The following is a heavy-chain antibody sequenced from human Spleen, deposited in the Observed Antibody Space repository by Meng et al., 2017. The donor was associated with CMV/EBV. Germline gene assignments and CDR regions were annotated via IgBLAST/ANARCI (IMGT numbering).Heavy chain of an antibody. CDR2: IIPILGIA. J-gene: IGHJ6*02. D-gene: IGHD3-22*01. CDR1: GDSFSNYA. V-gene: IGHV1-69*10. Sequence: SVKVSCKASGDSFSNYAISWVRQAPGQGLEWMGGIIPILGIANYAQNFQGRVTITTDESTSTAYMELSSLRSEDTAVYYCARDPGYWNDDPTPMGYAYGMDVWGQGTTVTVSS. CDR3: ARDPGYWNDDPTPMGYAYGMDV.